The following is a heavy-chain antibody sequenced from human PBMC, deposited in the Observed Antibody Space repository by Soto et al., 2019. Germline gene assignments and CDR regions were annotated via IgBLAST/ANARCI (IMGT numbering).Heavy chain of an antibody. D-gene: IGHD4-17*01. CDR1: GGSFSGYY. J-gene: IGHJ6*03. V-gene: IGHV4-34*01. CDR2: INHSGST. CDR3: ARGHQEHGDYGGQDYYYYMDV. Sequence: SETLSLTCAVYGGSFSGYYWSWIRQPPGKGLEWIGEINHSGSTNYNPSLKSRVTTSVDTSKNQFSLKLSSVTAADTAVYYCARGHQEHGDYGGQDYYYYMDVWGKGTTVTVSS.